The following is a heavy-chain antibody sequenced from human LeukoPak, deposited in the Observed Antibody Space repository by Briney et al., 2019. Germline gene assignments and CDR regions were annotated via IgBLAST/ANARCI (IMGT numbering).Heavy chain of an antibody. D-gene: IGHD3-16*01. CDR1: GYTFTSYY. Sequence: ASVKVSCKPSGYTFTSYYIHWLRQAPGHGLEWVGIINPSGGNTNYAQKFQGRVSMTRDTSTSTIYMELSSLRSEDTAVYYCERVWGEDAFDIWGQGTMVTVSS. CDR3: ERVWGEDAFDI. J-gene: IGHJ3*02. V-gene: IGHV1-46*01. CDR2: INPSGGNT.